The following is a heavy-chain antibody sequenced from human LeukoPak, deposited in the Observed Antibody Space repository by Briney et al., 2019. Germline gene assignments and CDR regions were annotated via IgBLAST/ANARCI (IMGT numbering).Heavy chain of an antibody. CDR2: MNPNSGNT. J-gene: IGHJ4*02. V-gene: IGHV1-18*01. Sequence: ASVKVSCKASGYTFTSYDINWVRQATGQGLEWMGWMNPNSGNTNYAQKLQGRVTMTTDTSTSTAYMELRSLRSDDTAVYYCARIGRSSVGYYFDYWGQGTLVTVSS. D-gene: IGHD1-26*01. CDR1: GYTFTSYD. CDR3: ARIGRSSVGYYFDY.